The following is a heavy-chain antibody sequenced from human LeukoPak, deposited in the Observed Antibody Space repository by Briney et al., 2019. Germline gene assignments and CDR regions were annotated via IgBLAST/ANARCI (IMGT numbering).Heavy chain of an antibody. V-gene: IGHV5-51*01. CDR3: ARAGSSTYYHFDY. Sequence: GESLKISCKGSGYSFTSYWIGWVRQMPGKGLEYMGIIYPGDSDTRYSPSFQGQVTISADKSVSTAYLRWSSLKASDTAMYYCARAGSSTYYHFDYWGHGTLVTVSS. D-gene: IGHD3-22*01. CDR2: IYPGDSDT. J-gene: IGHJ4*01. CDR1: GYSFTSYW.